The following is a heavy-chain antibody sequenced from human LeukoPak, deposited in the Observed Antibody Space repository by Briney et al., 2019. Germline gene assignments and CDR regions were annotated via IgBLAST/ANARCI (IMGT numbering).Heavy chain of an antibody. V-gene: IGHV3-11*01. Sequence: GGSLRLSCAASGFTFSDYYMSWIRQAPGKGLEWVSYISSSGSTIYYADSVKGRFTISRDNAKNSLYLQMNSLRAEDTAVYYCARESNTGRRWLQFGGDCFAPWGQGPLVTVSS. J-gene: IGHJ5*02. CDR3: ARESNTGRRWLQFGGDCFAP. CDR2: ISSSGSTI. CDR1: GFTFSDYY. D-gene: IGHD5-24*01.